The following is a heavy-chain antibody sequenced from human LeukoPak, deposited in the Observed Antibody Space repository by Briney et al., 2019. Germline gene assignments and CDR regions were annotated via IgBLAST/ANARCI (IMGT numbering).Heavy chain of an antibody. Sequence: GGSLRLSCAASGFTFIYYAMSWVRQAPGTGLEWVSGITTSGGRAFYADSVKGRFTISRDNSKNTLYLQMNSLRAEDTAVYYCAKDYGGKIFDSWGQGTLVTVSS. V-gene: IGHV3-23*01. J-gene: IGHJ4*02. CDR1: GFTFIYYA. CDR3: AKDYGGKIFDS. CDR2: ITTSGGRA. D-gene: IGHD4-17*01.